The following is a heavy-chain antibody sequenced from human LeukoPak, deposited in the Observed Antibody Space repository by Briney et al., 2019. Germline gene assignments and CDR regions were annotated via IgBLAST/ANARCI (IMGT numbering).Heavy chain of an antibody. D-gene: IGHD2-15*01. Sequence: PGGSLRLFCAASGFTFSSSAMSCVRQAPGKGLEWVSAISNNGGYTYYADSVQGRFTISRDNSKSTLCLQMNSLRAEDTAVYYCAKQLGYCSDGSCYFPYWGQGTLVTVSS. CDR2: ISNNGGYT. CDR1: GFTFSSSA. V-gene: IGHV3-23*01. CDR3: AKQLGYCSDGSCYFPY. J-gene: IGHJ4*02.